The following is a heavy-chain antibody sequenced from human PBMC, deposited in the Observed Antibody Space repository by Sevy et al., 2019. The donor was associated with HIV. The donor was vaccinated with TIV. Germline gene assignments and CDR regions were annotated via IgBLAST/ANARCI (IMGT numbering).Heavy chain of an antibody. D-gene: IGHD3-22*01. J-gene: IGHJ3*02. Sequence: ASVKVSCKVSGYTLTELSIHWVRQAPGKGLEWMGGFDPEDGETIYAQKFQGRVTMTEDTSTDTAYMELGSLRSEDTAVYYCATSPDYYDSSREAFDIWGQGTMVTVSS. V-gene: IGHV1-24*01. CDR2: FDPEDGET. CDR3: ATSPDYYDSSREAFDI. CDR1: GYTLTELS.